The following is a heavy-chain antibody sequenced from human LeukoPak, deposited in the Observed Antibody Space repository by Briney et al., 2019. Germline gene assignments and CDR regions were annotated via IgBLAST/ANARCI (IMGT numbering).Heavy chain of an antibody. Sequence: SETLSLTCTVSGGSISNYYWSWIRKPPGKGLEWIVYVDDTGSTNYNPSLKTRVSISEDTTNNQFSLNLSSVTAADTAVYYCARHLKIVVSGTVAFDIWGQGTMVTVSS. CDR2: VDDTGST. V-gene: IGHV4-59*08. CDR3: ARHLKIVVSGTVAFDI. CDR1: GGSISNYY. J-gene: IGHJ3*02. D-gene: IGHD3-22*01.